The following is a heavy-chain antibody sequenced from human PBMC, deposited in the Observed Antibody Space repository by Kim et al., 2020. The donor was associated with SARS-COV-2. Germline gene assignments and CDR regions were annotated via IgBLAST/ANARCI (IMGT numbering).Heavy chain of an antibody. CDR1: GGTFSSYA. V-gene: IGHV1-69*13. D-gene: IGHD2-2*02. Sequence: SVKVSCKASGGTFSSYAISWVRQAPGQGLEWMGGIIPIFGTANYAQKFQGRVTITADESTSTAYMELSSLRSEDTAVYYCAAPRYCSSTSCYTGYYYYGMDVWGQGTTVTVSS. CDR3: AAPRYCSSTSCYTGYYYYGMDV. CDR2: IIPIFGTA. J-gene: IGHJ6*02.